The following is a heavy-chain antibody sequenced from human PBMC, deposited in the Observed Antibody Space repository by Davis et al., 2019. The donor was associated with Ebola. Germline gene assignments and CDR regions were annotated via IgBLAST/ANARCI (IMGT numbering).Heavy chain of an antibody. CDR1: GFTFSNYG. CDR3: ARDGRSRDGYNYGYLDY. V-gene: IGHV3-33*01. Sequence: PGGSLRFSCAASGFTFSNYGIHWVRQAPGKGLEWVSVIWNDGSKKLYTESVEGRFTISRDNSKNTLFLQMNSLRVEDTAVYYCARDGRSRDGYNYGYLDYWGQGSLVTVSS. J-gene: IGHJ4*02. CDR2: IWNDGSKK. D-gene: IGHD5-24*01.